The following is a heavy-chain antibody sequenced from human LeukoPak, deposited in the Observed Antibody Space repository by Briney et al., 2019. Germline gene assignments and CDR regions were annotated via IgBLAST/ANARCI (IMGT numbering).Heavy chain of an antibody. CDR1: GFTFRSFA. D-gene: IGHD4-17*01. CDR3: ARGGYGEYYFDY. CDR2: ISSSSSYI. J-gene: IGHJ4*02. Sequence: GGSLRLSCAASGFTFRSFAMSWVRQAPGKGLEWVSSISSSSSYIYYADSVKGRFTISRDNAKNSLYLQMNSLRAEDTAVYYCARGGYGEYYFDYWGQGTLVTVSS. V-gene: IGHV3-21*01.